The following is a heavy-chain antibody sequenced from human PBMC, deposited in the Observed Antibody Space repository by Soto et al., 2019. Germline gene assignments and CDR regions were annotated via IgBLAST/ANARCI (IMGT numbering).Heavy chain of an antibody. CDR3: ARWEYSGSYYYFDY. J-gene: IGHJ4*02. CDR1: GGSISSYY. V-gene: IGHV4-59*08. CDR2: IYYSGST. Sequence: SETLSLTCTVSGGSISSYYWSWIQQPPGKGLEWIGYIYYSGSTNYNPSLKSRVTISVDTSKNQFSLKLSSVTAADTAVYYCARWEYSGSYYYFDYWGQGTLVTVSS. D-gene: IGHD1-26*01.